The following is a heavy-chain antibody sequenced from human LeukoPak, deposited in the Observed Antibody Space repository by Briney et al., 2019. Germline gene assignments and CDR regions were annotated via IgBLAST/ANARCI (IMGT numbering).Heavy chain of an antibody. J-gene: IGHJ4*02. CDR3: ARESETSGWYDY. CDR2: ISGDGGST. D-gene: IGHD6-19*01. V-gene: IGHV3-43*02. Sequence: GGSLRLSCAASGFTVSSNYMSWVRQAPGKGLEWVSLISGDGGSTFYADSVKGRFTISRDNSKNSLSLQMSSLRSEDTALYYCARESETSGWYDYWGQGTLVTVSS. CDR1: GFTVSSNY.